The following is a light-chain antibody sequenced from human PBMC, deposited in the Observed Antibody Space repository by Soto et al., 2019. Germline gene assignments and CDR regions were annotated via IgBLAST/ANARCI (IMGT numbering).Light chain of an antibody. CDR1: RSILYSSNNKNY. Sequence: DLVMTQSPDSLAVSLGERATINCKSSRSILYSSNNKNYLTWYQQKPGQPPKLLIYWASTRESGVPDRFSGSGSGTDFTLTISRLQAEDVAVYYCQPYYSSPLTVGGGTKVEIK. V-gene: IGKV4-1*01. CDR2: WAS. J-gene: IGKJ4*01. CDR3: QPYYSSPLT.